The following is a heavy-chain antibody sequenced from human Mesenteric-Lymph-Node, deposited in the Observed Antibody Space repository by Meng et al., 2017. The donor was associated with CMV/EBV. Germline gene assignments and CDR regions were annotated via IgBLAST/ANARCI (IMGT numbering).Heavy chain of an antibody. Sequence: QLQLQESGPGLVKPSATLSPTCTVSGGSISSSSYHWGWIRQPPGKGLEWIGSIYYSGSTYYNPSLKSRVTISVDTSKNQFSLKLSSVTAADTAVYYCARPHYYGSGSSPWFDPWGQGTLVTVSS. J-gene: IGHJ5*02. CDR1: GGSISSSSYH. CDR2: IYYSGST. V-gene: IGHV4-39*01. CDR3: ARPHYYGSGSSPWFDP. D-gene: IGHD3-10*01.